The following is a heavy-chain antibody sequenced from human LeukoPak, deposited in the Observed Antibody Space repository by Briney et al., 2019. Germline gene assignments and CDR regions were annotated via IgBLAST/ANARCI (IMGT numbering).Heavy chain of an antibody. CDR3: ARGILGIAVAGYFDY. CDR1: GGSISSSNW. D-gene: IGHD6-19*01. CDR2: IYHSGST. Sequence: SETLSLTCAVSGGSISSSNWWSWVRQPPGKGLEWIGEIYHSGSTNYNPSLKSRVTTSVDKSKNQFSLELSSVTAADTAVYYCARGILGIAVAGYFDYWGQGTLVTVSS. V-gene: IGHV4-4*02. J-gene: IGHJ4*02.